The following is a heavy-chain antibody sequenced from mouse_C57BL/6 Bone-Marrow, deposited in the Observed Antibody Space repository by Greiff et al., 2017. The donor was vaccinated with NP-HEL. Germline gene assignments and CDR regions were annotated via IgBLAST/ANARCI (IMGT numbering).Heavy chain of an antibody. D-gene: IGHD1-1*01. CDR2: IDPENGDT. V-gene: IGHV14-4*01. J-gene: IGHJ3*01. CDR1: GFNIKDDY. Sequence: EVQLQQSGAELVRPGASVKLSCTASGFNIKDDYMHWVKQRPEQGLEWIGWIDPENGDTEYASKFQGKATITADTSSNTAYLQLSSLTSEDTAVYYCTTYGSSSFAYWGQGTLVTVSA. CDR3: TTYGSSSFAY.